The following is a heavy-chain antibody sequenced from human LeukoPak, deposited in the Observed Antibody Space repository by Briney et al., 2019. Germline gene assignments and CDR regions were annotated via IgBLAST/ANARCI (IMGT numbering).Heavy chain of an antibody. CDR1: GYTLTELS. D-gene: IGHD3-10*01. V-gene: IGHV1-24*01. Sequence: GASVTVSFKVSGYTLTELSMHWVRQAPGKGLEGMGGFDPEDGETIYAQKFQGRVTMTEDTSTDTAYMELSSLRSEDTAVYYCATYMVRGVPDAFDIWGQGTMVTVSS. J-gene: IGHJ3*02. CDR3: ATYMVRGVPDAFDI. CDR2: FDPEDGET.